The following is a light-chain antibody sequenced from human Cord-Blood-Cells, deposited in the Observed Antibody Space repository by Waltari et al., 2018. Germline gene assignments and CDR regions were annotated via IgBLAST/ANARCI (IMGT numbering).Light chain of an antibody. V-gene: IGLV2-14*01. CDR2: DVS. J-gene: IGLJ1*01. CDR3: SSYTSSSTRV. CDR1: SSDVGGHNS. Sequence: QSALTQPASVSGSPGQSITISCTGTSSDVGGHNSVSWYQQHPGKAPKLMIYDVSNRPSGVSNRFSGSKSGNTASLTISGLQAEDEADYYCSSYTSSSTRVFGTGTKVTVL.